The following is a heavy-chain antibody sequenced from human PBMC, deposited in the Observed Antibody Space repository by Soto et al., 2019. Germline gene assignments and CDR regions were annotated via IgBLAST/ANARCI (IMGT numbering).Heavy chain of an antibody. D-gene: IGHD1-1*01. CDR2: ISYEGSNT. J-gene: IGHJ6*02. CDR1: GFTFGTYA. V-gene: IGHV3-30-3*01. CDR3: ARVTPGNNLYYFSGMDV. Sequence: QVQLVESGGGVVQPGRSLRLSCVASGFTFGTYAIHWVRQAPGKGLQWVALISYEGSNTYYTDSVKGRFTVSRDNSKNTLYLQMNSLRPEDTGVYYCARVTPGNNLYYFSGMDVWGQGTSVTVSS.